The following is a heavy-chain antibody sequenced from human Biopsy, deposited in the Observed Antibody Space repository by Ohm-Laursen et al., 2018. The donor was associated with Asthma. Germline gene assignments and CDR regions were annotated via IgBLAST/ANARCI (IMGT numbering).Heavy chain of an antibody. D-gene: IGHD3-10*01. CDR2: IFFDGSNK. V-gene: IGHV3-30-3*01. Sequence: SLRLSCPASGFTFHNYVMHWVRQAPGKGLEWVAGIFFDGSNKYYADSVKGRFTISRDNSKDTLYLQVNSLRGDDTAVYYCARGKTRGRSYYFDYWGQGTLVTVSS. CDR3: ARGKTRGRSYYFDY. J-gene: IGHJ4*02. CDR1: GFTFHNYV.